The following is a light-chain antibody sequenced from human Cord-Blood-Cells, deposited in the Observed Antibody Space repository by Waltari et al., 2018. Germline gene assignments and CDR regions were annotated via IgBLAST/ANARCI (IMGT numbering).Light chain of an antibody. Sequence: DIVMTQSPDSLAVSLGERATINCKSSQSVLYSSNNKNYLAWYQQQPGQPPKLLIYCASTGASGVPDRFSGSGSGTDFTLTISSLQAEDVAVYYCQQYYSTPWTFGQGTKVEIK. CDR2: CAS. CDR3: QQYYSTPWT. CDR1: QSVLYSSNNKNY. J-gene: IGKJ1*01. V-gene: IGKV4-1*01.